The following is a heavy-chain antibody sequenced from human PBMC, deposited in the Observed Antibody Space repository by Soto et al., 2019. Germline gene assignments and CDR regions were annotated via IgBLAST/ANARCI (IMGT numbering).Heavy chain of an antibody. V-gene: IGHV3-48*02. Sequence: EVQLVESGGGLVQPGGSLRLSCAASGFTFSSYSMNWVRQAPGKGLEWVSYISSSSSTIYYADSVKGRFTISRDNDKNSLYLQMNGLRDEDTAVYYCARGEGDYVWGSYRPYNWFDPWGQGNLVTVSS. CDR3: ARGEGDYVWGSYRPYNWFDP. J-gene: IGHJ5*02. CDR2: ISSSSSTI. D-gene: IGHD3-16*02. CDR1: GFTFSSYS.